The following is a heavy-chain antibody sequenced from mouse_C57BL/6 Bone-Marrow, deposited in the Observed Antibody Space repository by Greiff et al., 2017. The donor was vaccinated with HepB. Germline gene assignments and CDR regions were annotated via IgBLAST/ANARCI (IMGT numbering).Heavy chain of an antibody. J-gene: IGHJ4*01. CDR3: ARREGNNYYAMDY. V-gene: IGHV1-42*01. D-gene: IGHD2-1*01. CDR2: INPSTGGT. CDR1: GYSFTGYY. Sequence: VQLQQSGPELVKPGASVKISCKASGYSFTGYYMNWVKQSPEKSLEWIGEINPSTGGTTYNQKFKAKATLTVDKSSSTAYMQLKSLTSEDSAVYYCARREGNNYYAMDYWGQGTSVTVSS.